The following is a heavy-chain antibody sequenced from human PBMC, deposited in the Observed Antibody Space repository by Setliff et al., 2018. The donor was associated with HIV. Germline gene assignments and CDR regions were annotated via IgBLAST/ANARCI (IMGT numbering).Heavy chain of an antibody. CDR1: GGIFSTSS. V-gene: IGHV1-69*13. J-gene: IGHJ4*02. D-gene: IGHD2-21*02. CDR3: ASWVRVTVVQRGSSFDY. Sequence: SVKVSCKSSGGIFSTSSINWVRQAPGQGLEWMGGFNPIFTTPDYAQKFRDRLTMTADESTSTAYMELRSLTSEDPAAYFCASWVRVTVVQRGSSFDYWGQGTLVTVSS. CDR2: FNPIFTTP.